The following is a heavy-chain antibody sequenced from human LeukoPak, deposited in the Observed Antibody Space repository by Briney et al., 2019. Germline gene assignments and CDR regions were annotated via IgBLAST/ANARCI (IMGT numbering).Heavy chain of an antibody. Sequence: ASVKVSCKASGYTFTSYDINWVRQAPGQGLEWMGWMNPNSGNTGYARKFQGRVTMTRNTSISTAYMELSSLRSEDTAVYYCARERGSYDFWSGYRYWYFDLWGRGTLVTVSS. J-gene: IGHJ2*01. CDR2: MNPNSGNT. CDR3: ARERGSYDFWSGYRYWYFDL. V-gene: IGHV1-8*01. D-gene: IGHD3-3*01. CDR1: GYTFTSYD.